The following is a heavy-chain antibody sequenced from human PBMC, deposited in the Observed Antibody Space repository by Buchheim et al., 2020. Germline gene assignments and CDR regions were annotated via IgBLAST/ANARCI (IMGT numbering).Heavy chain of an antibody. CDR3: ARASFEQYSSGWYPSAIDY. V-gene: IGHV1-2*02. Sequence: QVQLVQSGAEVKKPGASVKVSCKASGYTFTGFYMHWVRQAPGQGLEWMGWINPNSGGTNYAQKFQGRVTMTRDTSISTAYMELSRLRSDDTAVYYCARASFEQYSSGWYPSAIDYWGQGTL. CDR1: GYTFTGFY. J-gene: IGHJ4*02. D-gene: IGHD6-19*01. CDR2: INPNSGGT.